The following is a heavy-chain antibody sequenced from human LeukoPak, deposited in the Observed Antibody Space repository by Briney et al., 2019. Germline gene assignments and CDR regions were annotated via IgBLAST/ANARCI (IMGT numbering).Heavy chain of an antibody. J-gene: IGHJ5*02. V-gene: IGHV3-30*18. Sequence: QAGGSLRLSCAASGFTFSAYGMHWVRQAPGKGLEWVAVISYDGSNKYYADSVKGRFTISRDNSKNTLYLQMNGLRAEDTAVYYCAKDPWYYDILTGDNWFDPWGQGTLVTVSS. D-gene: IGHD3-9*01. CDR1: GFTFSAYG. CDR3: AKDPWYYDILTGDNWFDP. CDR2: ISYDGSNK.